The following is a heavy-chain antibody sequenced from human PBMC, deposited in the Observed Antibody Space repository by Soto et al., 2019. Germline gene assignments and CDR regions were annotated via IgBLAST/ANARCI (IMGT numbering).Heavy chain of an antibody. CDR3: AREIIGTTVTDY. J-gene: IGHJ4*02. V-gene: IGHV1-18*01. CDR2: ISAYNGNT. CDR1: GYTFTSYC. Sequence: ASVKVSCKASGYTFTSYCISWVRHAPGQGLEWMRWISAYNGNTNYAQKLQRRVTMTTDTSTSTAYMELRSLRSDDTAVYYCAREIIGTTVTDYWGQGTLVTVSS. D-gene: IGHD4-17*01.